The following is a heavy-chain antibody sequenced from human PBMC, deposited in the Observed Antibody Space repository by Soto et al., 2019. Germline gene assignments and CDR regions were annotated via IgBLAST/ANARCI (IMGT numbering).Heavy chain of an antibody. V-gene: IGHV3-30-3*01. J-gene: IGHJ3*02. D-gene: IGHD3-3*01. CDR3: ARGGYYDFWNGYYSGDAFDI. CDR1: GFTCRSYA. CDR2: ISSDGSNK. Sequence: QVQLVESGGGVVQPGRSLRLSCAASGFTCRSYAMHWVRQAPGKGLEWVAVISSDGSNKFYADSVRGRFTFSRDNSKNTLDLQMNSLRPEDTAVYYCARGGYYDFWNGYYSGDAFDIWGQGTMVTVSS.